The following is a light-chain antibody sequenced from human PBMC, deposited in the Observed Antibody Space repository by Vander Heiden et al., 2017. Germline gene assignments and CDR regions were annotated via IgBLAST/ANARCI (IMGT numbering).Light chain of an antibody. CDR1: QSVSSY. V-gene: IGKV3-11*01. CDR2: DAS. J-gene: IGKJ1*01. Sequence: DIVLPQSQATLSLSHGERATLSCRASQSVSSYLAWYQQKPGQAPRLLIYDASNRATGIPARFSGSGSGTDFTLTISSREPEDFAVYYCQQRSNWPPGGTFGQGTKVEIK. CDR3: QQRSNWPPGGT.